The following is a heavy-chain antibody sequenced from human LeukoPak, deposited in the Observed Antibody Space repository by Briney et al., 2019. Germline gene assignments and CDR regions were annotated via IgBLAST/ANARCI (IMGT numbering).Heavy chain of an antibody. CDR2: INPNSGGT. J-gene: IGHJ6*03. D-gene: IGHD2-2*01. V-gene: IGHV1-2*02. CDR3: ARRNIVVVPAVQVYYYYMDV. CDR1: GYTFTGYY. Sequence: ASVKVSCKAPGYTFTGYYMHWVRQAPGQGLEWMGWINPNSGGTNYPQKFQGRVTMTRDTSISTAYMELSRLRSDDTAVYYCARRNIVVVPAVQVYYYYMDVWGKGTTVTVSS.